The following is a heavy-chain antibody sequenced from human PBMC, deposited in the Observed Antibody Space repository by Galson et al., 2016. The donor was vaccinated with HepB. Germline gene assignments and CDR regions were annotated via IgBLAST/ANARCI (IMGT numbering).Heavy chain of an antibody. CDR2: ISGSGGTT. Sequence: SLRLSCAASGFTFTSHAMSWVRQAPGKGLEWVSAISGSGGTTYYADSVKGRFTISRDNSKNSLYQQMNSLRVEDTAVYYCVRGIDPCGQGTLVTVSS. J-gene: IGHJ5*02. CDR1: GFTFTSHA. V-gene: IGHV3-23*01. CDR3: VRGIDP.